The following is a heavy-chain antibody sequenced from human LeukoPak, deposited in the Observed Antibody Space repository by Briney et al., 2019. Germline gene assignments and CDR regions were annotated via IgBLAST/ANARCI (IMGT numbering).Heavy chain of an antibody. CDR2: INPNSGDT. V-gene: IGHV1-2*06. J-gene: IGHJ4*02. D-gene: IGHD2-2*01. CDR1: GYTFTGYH. Sequence: ASVKVPCKASGYTFTGYHMHWVRQAPGQGLEWMGRINPNSGDTNYAQKFQGRVTMTRDTSISTAYMELSRLRSDDTAVYYCARDYCSSTSCLFDYWGQGTLVTVSS. CDR3: ARDYCSSTSCLFDY.